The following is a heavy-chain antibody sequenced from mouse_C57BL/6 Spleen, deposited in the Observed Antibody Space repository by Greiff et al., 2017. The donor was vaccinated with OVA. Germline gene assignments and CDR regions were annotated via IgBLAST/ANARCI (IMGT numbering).Heavy chain of an antibody. D-gene: IGHD2-4*01. Sequence: EVQLQQSGPELVKPGASVKIPCKASGYTFADYNMDWVKQSHGKSLEWIGDINPNNGGTIYNQKFKGKATLTVDKSSSTAYMELRSLTSEDTAVYYCARSRDYQFAYWGQGTLVTVSA. J-gene: IGHJ3*01. V-gene: IGHV1-18*01. CDR2: INPNNGGT. CDR1: GYTFADYN. CDR3: ARSRDYQFAY.